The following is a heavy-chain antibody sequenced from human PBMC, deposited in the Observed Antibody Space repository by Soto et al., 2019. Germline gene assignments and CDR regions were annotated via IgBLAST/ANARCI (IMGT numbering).Heavy chain of an antibody. CDR2: ISGSGGST. D-gene: IGHD2-2*01. V-gene: IGHV3-23*01. J-gene: IGHJ4*02. Sequence: EVQLLESGGGLVQPAGSLRLSCAASGFTSSSYAMSWVRQAPGKGLEWVSAISGSGGSTYYADSVKGRFTISRDNSKNTLYLQMNSLRAEDTAVYYCAKEICSSTSCYYFDYWGQGTLVTVSS. CDR1: GFTSSSYA. CDR3: AKEICSSTSCYYFDY.